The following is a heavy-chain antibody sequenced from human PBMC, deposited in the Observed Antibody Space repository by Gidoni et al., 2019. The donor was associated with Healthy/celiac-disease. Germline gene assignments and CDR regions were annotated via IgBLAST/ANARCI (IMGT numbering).Heavy chain of an antibody. CDR3: ARDAREMATMGY. D-gene: IGHD5-12*01. V-gene: IGHV1-69*08. Sequence: QVQLVQSGAEVKKPGSSVKVSCKASGGTFSSYTISWVRQAPGQGLEWMGRIIPILGIANYAQKFQGRVTITADKSTSTAYMELSSLRSEDTAVYYCARDAREMATMGYWGQGTLVTVSS. J-gene: IGHJ4*02. CDR1: GGTFSSYT. CDR2: IIPILGIA.